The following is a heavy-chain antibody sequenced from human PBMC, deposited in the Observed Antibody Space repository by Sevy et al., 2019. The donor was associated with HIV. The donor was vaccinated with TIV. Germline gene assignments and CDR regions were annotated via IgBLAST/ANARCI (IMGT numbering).Heavy chain of an antibody. CDR3: AKGGGGHYDPDEIGYYFYYYNIDV. CDR2: ISGSGTRT. Sequence: GGSLRLSCAVSGFSFDSYGVTWVRQAPGKGLEWVSGISGSGTRTYYADSVKGRFSISRDNSKNRLYLQMNSLRSEDTAIYYLAKGGGGHYDPDEIGYYFYYYNIDVWGKGTTVTVSS. D-gene: IGHD3-22*01. CDR1: GFSFDSYG. V-gene: IGHV3-23*01. J-gene: IGHJ6*03.